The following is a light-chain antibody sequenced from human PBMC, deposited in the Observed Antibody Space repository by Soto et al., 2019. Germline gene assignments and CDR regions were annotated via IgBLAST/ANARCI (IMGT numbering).Light chain of an antibody. J-gene: IGLJ1*01. CDR1: SSDVGAYNS. V-gene: IGLV2-23*01. CDR2: EGT. CDR3: CSSAPDSTYV. Sequence: QSALAQPASVSGSPGQSITISCTGTSSDVGAYNSVSWYQQHPHRAPQVIIYEGTQRPSGVSNRFSGSTSGNAASLTISALQADDEADYFCCSSAPDSTYVCGTGTKVTAL.